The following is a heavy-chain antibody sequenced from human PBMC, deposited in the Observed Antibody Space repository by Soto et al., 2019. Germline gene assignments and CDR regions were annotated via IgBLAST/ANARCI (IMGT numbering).Heavy chain of an antibody. D-gene: IGHD5-12*01. Sequence: ASVKVACNASGDTFTSYAMHWVRQAPGQRLEWMGWINAGNGNTKYSQKFQGRVTITRDTSTSTAYMELRSLRSEDTAVYYCATDGLRPQEYSAFDLWGQGTIVT. CDR2: INAGNGNT. CDR1: GDTFTSYA. V-gene: IGHV1-3*01. J-gene: IGHJ3*01. CDR3: ATDGLRPQEYSAFDL.